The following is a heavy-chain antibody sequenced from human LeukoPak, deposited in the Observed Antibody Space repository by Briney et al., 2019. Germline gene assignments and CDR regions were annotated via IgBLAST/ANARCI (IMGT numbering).Heavy chain of an antibody. Sequence: SETLSLTCTVSGGSINNSYWTWIRQPPGKGLEWIGHIYYSGSTNYSPSLKSRVTISVDTSERQFSLKLKSLTAADTAVYYCARRATYNPMRLYNWFDPWGQGTLVTVSS. J-gene: IGHJ5*02. CDR1: GGSINNSY. CDR2: IYYSGST. CDR3: ARRATYNPMRLYNWFDP. D-gene: IGHD2-2*01. V-gene: IGHV4-59*12.